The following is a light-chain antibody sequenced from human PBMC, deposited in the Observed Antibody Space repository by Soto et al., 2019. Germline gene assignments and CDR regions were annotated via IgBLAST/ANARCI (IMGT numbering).Light chain of an antibody. CDR3: AAWDDSLNGYV. CDR2: SHS. CDR1: SSNIGANS. J-gene: IGLJ1*01. Sequence: QSVLTQPPSASGTPGQRVAFSCSGSSSNIGANSVNWYQQLPGAAPKLLIYSHSQRTSGVPDRFSGSKSGTSASLAISGLQSDDEADYYCAAWDDSLNGYVFGTGTKVTVL. V-gene: IGLV1-44*01.